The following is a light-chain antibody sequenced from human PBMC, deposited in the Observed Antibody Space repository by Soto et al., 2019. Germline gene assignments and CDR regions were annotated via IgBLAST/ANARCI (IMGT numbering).Light chain of an antibody. Sequence: QSVLTQPPSVSATPGQKVTISCSGSDFNIGNNYISWYQQLPGTAPRLLIYDNNKRPSGIPDRFSGSKSGTSATLGITGLLTGDEADYYCGTWDTSLGTGVFGGGTQLTVL. CDR1: DFNIGNNY. V-gene: IGLV1-51*01. J-gene: IGLJ7*01. CDR2: DNN. CDR3: GTWDTSLGTGV.